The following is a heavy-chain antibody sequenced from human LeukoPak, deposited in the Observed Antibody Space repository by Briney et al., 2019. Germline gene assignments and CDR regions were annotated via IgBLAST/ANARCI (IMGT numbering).Heavy chain of an antibody. CDR2: IYPGDSDT. CDR1: GYSFTSYW. D-gene: IGHD4-23*01. CDR3: AILGATVVTPTYYYYGMDV. J-gene: IGHJ6*02. Sequence: GESLKISCKGSGYSFTSYWIGWVRQMPGKGLEWMGIIYPGDSDTRYSPSFQGQVTISADKSISTAYLQWSSLKASDAAMYHCAILGATVVTPTYYYYGMDVWGQGTTVTVSS. V-gene: IGHV5-51*01.